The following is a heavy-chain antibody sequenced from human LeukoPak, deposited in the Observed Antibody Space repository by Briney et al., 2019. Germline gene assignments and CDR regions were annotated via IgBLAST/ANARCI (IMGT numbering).Heavy chain of an antibody. CDR1: GYTFTSYG. J-gene: IGHJ4*02. CDR3: ARDSIVPAAIPFDY. CDR2: ISAYNGNT. V-gene: IGHV1-18*01. Sequence: ASVKVSCKASGYTFTSYGISWVRQAPGQGLEWMGWISAYNGNTNYAQKVQGRVTMTADTSTSTSYMELRSLRSDDTAVYYCARDSIVPAAIPFDYWGQGTLVTVSS. D-gene: IGHD2-2*01.